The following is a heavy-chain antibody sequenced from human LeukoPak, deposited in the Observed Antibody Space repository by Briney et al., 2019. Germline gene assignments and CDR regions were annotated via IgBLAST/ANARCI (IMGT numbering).Heavy chain of an antibody. CDR3: ARDRYYFGSGSYPWYFDL. V-gene: IGHV3-48*03. CDR2: ISSSGSTI. CDR1: GFTFSSYE. J-gene: IGHJ2*01. Sequence: GGSLRLSCAASGFTFSSYEMNWVRQAPGKGLEWVSYISSSGSTIYYADSVKGRFTISRDNAKNSLYLQMNSLRAEDTAVYYCARDRYYFGSGSYPWYFDLWGRGTLVTVSS. D-gene: IGHD3-10*01.